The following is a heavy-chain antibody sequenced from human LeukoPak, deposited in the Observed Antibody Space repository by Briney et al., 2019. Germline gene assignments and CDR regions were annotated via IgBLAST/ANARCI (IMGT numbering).Heavy chain of an antibody. J-gene: IGHJ4*02. CDR1: GGSISSGGYY. CDR3: ARVNYGSATKEDY. Sequence: PSQTLSLTCTVSGGSISSGGYYWSWIRQHPGKGLEWIGYIYYSGSAYYNPSLKSRVTISVDTSENQFSLKLSSVTATDAAVYYCARVNYGSATKEDYWGQGTLVTVSS. CDR2: IYYSGSA. D-gene: IGHD3-10*01. V-gene: IGHV4-31*03.